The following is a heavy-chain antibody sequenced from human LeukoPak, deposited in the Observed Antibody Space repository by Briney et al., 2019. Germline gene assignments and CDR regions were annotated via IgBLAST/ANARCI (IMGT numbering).Heavy chain of an antibody. CDR2: INSDGSST. V-gene: IGHV3-74*01. CDR3: ARVSYGDYDYYYMDV. D-gene: IGHD4-17*01. J-gene: IGHJ6*03. CDR1: RFTFSSYW. Sequence: GGSLRLSCAASRFTFSSYWMHWVRQAPGKGLVWVSRINSDGSSTSYADSVKGRFTISRDNAKNTLYLQMNSLRAEDTAVYYCARVSYGDYDYYYMDVWGKGTTVTVSS.